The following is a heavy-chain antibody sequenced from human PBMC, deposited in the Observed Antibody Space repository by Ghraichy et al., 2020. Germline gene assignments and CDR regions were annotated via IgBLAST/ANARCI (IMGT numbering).Heavy chain of an antibody. D-gene: IGHD5-12*01. V-gene: IGHV4-34*01. CDR1: GGSFSGYY. J-gene: IGHJ4*02. Sequence: SQTLSLTCAVYGGSFSGYYWSWIRQPPGKGLEWIGEINHSGSTNYNPSLKSRVTISVDTSKNQFSLKLSSVTAADTAVYYCARGHRLYSGYDPSSYWGQGTLVTVSS. CDR3: ARGHRLYSGYDPSSY. CDR2: INHSGST.